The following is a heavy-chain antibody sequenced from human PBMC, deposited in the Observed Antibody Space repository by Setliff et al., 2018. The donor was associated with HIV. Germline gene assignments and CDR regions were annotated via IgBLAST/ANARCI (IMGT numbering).Heavy chain of an antibody. V-gene: IGHV4-4*09. CDR2: IYTSGST. J-gene: IGHJ3*02. D-gene: IGHD3-22*01. CDR3: ARDGYYDSSGYSAFDI. Sequence: GSLRLSCAASGFTFSSYSMNWVRQAPGKGLEWIGYIYTSGSTNYNPSLKSRVTMSIDMSKNQFSLRLSSLTAADTAVYYCARDGYYDSSGYSAFDIWGQGTMVTVSS. CDR1: GFTFSSYS.